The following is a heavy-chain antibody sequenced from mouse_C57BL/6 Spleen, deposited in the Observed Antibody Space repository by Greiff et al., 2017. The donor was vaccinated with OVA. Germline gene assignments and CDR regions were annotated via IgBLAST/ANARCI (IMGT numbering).Heavy chain of an antibody. CDR3: TRGRQCYYGSSPYYFDY. V-gene: IGHV1-15*01. J-gene: IGHJ2*01. D-gene: IGHD1-1*01. CDR1: GYTFTDYE. CDR2: IDPETGGT. Sequence: QVQLQQSGAELVRPGASVTLSCKASGYTFTDYEMHWVKQTPVHGLEWIGAIDPETGGTAYNQKFKGKAILTADKSSSTAYMELRSLTSEDSAVYYCTRGRQCYYGSSPYYFDYWGQGTTLTVSS.